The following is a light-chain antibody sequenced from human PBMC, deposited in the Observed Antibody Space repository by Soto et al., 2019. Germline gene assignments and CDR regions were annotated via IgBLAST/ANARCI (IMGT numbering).Light chain of an antibody. CDR1: SSNIGAGYD. Sequence: QSALTQPASVSGSPGQSITISCSGSSSNIGAGYDVHWYQQLPGTAPRLLIYVSRNRPSGVPDRFSGSKSGTSASLAITGLQTDDEADYYCQSYDSSLRLAVFGGGTKLTVL. CDR3: QSYDSSLRLAV. J-gene: IGLJ3*02. V-gene: IGLV1-40*01. CDR2: VSR.